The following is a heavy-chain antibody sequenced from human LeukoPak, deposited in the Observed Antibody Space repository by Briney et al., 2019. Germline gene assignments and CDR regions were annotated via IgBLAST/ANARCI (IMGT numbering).Heavy chain of an antibody. D-gene: IGHD6-19*01. CDR2: INTDGRVT. CDR3: IRETKAGLHLEY. CDR1: GFTFTTYW. J-gene: IGHJ4*02. Sequence: GGSLRLSCVASGFTFTTYWMHWVRQVPGKGLVWVARINTDGRVTTYADSVKGRFTVSRDNAENTLHLQMNNLRTEDTAVYYCIRETKAGLHLEYWGQGTLATVSA. V-gene: IGHV3-74*01.